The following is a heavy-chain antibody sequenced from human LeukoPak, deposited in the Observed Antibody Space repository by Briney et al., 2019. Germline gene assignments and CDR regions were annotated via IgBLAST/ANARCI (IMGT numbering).Heavy chain of an antibody. D-gene: IGHD2-2*01. J-gene: IGHJ3*02. Sequence: PGGSLRLSCAASGFTLSSYSMNWVRQAPGKGLEWVSSISSSSSYIYYADSVKGRFTISRDNAKNSLYLQMNSLRAEDTAVYYCARFSTDDAFDIWGQGTMVTVSS. V-gene: IGHV3-21*01. CDR3: ARFSTDDAFDI. CDR2: ISSSSSYI. CDR1: GFTLSSYS.